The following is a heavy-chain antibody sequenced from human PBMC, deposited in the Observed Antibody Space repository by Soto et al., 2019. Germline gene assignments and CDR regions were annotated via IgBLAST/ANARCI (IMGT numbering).Heavy chain of an antibody. CDR2: IYYSGST. Sequence: PSETLSLTCTVSCGSISSGGYYWSWIRKHPGKGLEWIGYIYYSGSTYYNPSLKSRVTISVDTSKNQFSLKLSSVTAADTAVHYGASDKYSGYDFGYWGQGTLVPVSS. CDR3: ASDKYSGYDFGY. D-gene: IGHD5-12*01. V-gene: IGHV4-31*03. J-gene: IGHJ4*02. CDR1: CGSISSGGYY.